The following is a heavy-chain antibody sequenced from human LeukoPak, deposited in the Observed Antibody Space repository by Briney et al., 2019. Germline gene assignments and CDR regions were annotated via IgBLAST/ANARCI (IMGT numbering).Heavy chain of an antibody. CDR2: FDPEDGET. V-gene: IGHV1-24*01. D-gene: IGHD1-20*01. J-gene: IGHJ5*02. CDR1: GYTLTELS. CDR3: ATDHSPLRKYNWNL. Sequence: ASVKVSCKVSGYTLTELSMHWVRQAPGKGLEWMGGFDPEDGETIYAQKFQGRVTMTEDTSTDTAYMELSSLRSEDTAVYYCATDHSPLRKYNWNLWGQGTLVTVSS.